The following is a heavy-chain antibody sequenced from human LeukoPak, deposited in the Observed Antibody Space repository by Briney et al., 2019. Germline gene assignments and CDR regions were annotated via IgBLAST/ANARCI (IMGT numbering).Heavy chain of an antibody. V-gene: IGHV3-66*02. CDR2: IYGAGST. CDR1: GFSVSTNY. Sequence: GGSLRLSCVPSGFSVSTNYMSWVRQAPGKGLEWVSVIYGAGSTLYADSVKGRFTISRDNSKNTLYLQMNSLRAEDTAVYYCARGVRIAVAGYIDYWGQGTLVTVSS. CDR3: ARGVRIAVAGYIDY. D-gene: IGHD6-19*01. J-gene: IGHJ4*02.